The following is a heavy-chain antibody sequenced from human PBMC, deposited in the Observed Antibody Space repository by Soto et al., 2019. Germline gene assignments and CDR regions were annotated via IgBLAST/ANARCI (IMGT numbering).Heavy chain of an antibody. CDR2: FYYSVST. V-gene: IGHV4-39*01. J-gene: IGHJ4*02. CDR1: GGSISSSGFY. Sequence: SETLSLTCTVSGGSISSSGFYWGWIRQPPGKGLEWIGSFYYSVSTYYNPSLKSRVTISVGTSKNQFSLKLSSVTAADTALYYCARRQVSTGGFDYWGQGTLVTVSS. CDR3: ARRQVSTGGFDY. D-gene: IGHD2-8*02.